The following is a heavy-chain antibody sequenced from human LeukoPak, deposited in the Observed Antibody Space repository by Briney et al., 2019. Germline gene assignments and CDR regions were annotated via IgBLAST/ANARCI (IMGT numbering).Heavy chain of an antibody. D-gene: IGHD3-3*01. Sequence: ASVKVSCKASGYTFTSYYMHWVRQAPGQGLEWMGIINPSGGSTSYAQEFQGRVTMTRDTSTSTVYMELSSLRSEDTAVYYCARGSYDFWSGYFSDYWGQGTLVTVSS. CDR3: ARGSYDFWSGYFSDY. V-gene: IGHV1-46*01. J-gene: IGHJ4*02. CDR2: INPSGGST. CDR1: GYTFTSYY.